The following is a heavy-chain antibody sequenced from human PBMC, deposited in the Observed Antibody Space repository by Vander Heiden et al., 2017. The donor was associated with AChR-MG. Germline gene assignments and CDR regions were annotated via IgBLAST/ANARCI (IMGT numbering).Heavy chain of an antibody. V-gene: IGHV4-4*02. CDR2: IYHSGST. D-gene: IGHD3-10*01. Sequence: QVQLKESGPGLVKPSGTLSLTCVVSGDSITSSNWWSWVRQPPGKRLEWIGEIYHSGSTNYNPSLKSRVTISVDKSKNQFSLRLRSVTAADTAVYYCAREGGYFGSGGGLAYFDYWGQGNLVTVSS. J-gene: IGHJ4*02. CDR1: GDSITSSNW. CDR3: AREGGYFGSGGGLAYFDY.